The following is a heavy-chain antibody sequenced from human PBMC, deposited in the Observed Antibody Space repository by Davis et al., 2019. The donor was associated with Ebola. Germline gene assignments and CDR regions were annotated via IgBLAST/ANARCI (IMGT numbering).Heavy chain of an antibody. J-gene: IGHJ6*02. CDR3: ARGEYLRVVPAARGKYYYYYGMDV. D-gene: IGHD2-2*01. Sequence: AASVKVSCKASGYTFTSYYMHWVRQAPGQGLEWMGIINPSGGSTSYAQEFQGRVTMTRDTSTSTVYMELSSLRSEDTAVYYCARGEYLRVVPAARGKYYYYYGMDVWGQGTTVTVSS. CDR1: GYTFTSYY. V-gene: IGHV1-46*01. CDR2: INPSGGST.